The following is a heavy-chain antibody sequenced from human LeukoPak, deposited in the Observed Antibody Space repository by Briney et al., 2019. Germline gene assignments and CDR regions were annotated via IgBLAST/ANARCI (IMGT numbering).Heavy chain of an antibody. CDR1: GFTFSSYS. V-gene: IGHV3-21*01. CDR2: ISSSSSYI. Sequence: GGSLRLSCAASGFTFSSYSMNWVRQAPGKGLEWVSSISSSSSYIYYADSVKGRFTNSRDNAKNSLYLQMNSLRAEDTAVYYCARELENWFDPWGQGTLVTVSS. J-gene: IGHJ5*02. CDR3: ARELENWFDP. D-gene: IGHD1-1*01.